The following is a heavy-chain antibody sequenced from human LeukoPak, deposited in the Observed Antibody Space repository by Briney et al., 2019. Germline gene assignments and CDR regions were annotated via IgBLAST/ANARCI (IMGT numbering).Heavy chain of an antibody. CDR3: AKGPGYGHSS. CDR2: ITSGGSTI. D-gene: IGHD5-18*01. Sequence: GGSLRLSCAASGFTFSDYYMSWIRQAPGQGLQWVSYITSGGSTIYGADSVKGRFTISRDNAKNSLYLQMNSLRAEDTAVYYCAKGPGYGHSSWGQETLVTVSS. CDR1: GFTFSDYY. J-gene: IGHJ4*02. V-gene: IGHV3-11*04.